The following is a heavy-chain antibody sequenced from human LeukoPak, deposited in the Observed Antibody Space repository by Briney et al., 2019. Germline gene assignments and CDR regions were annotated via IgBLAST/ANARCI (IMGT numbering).Heavy chain of an antibody. D-gene: IGHD4-17*01. CDR2: ISAYNGNT. Sequence: GASVKVSCKASGYTFTSYGISWVRQTPGQGREGMGWISAYNGNTNYAQKLQGRDTITTDTSTSTAYMELRSLRSDDTAVYYCARDDGDYESLDYWGQGTLVTVSS. CDR1: GYTFTSYG. J-gene: IGHJ4*02. V-gene: IGHV1-18*01. CDR3: ARDDGDYESLDY.